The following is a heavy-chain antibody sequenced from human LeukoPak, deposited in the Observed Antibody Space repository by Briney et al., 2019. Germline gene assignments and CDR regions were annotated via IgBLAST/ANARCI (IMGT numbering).Heavy chain of an antibody. Sequence: GGSLRLSCAASGFTFSNAWMNWVRQAPGKGLEWISYITNDNKGILYADSVKGRFTISRDNAKGSLYLQLSGLRADDTAVYYCARDYAYASDIWGQGTLVTVSS. V-gene: IGHV3-48*01. CDR2: ITNDNKGI. CDR3: ARDYAYASDI. D-gene: IGHD3-16*01. CDR1: GFTFSNAW. J-gene: IGHJ3*02.